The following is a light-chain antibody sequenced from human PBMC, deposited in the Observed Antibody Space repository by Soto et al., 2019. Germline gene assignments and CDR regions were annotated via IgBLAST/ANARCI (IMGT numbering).Light chain of an antibody. CDR3: QQYGSAPIT. V-gene: IGKV3-20*01. CDR1: QSFNRNY. J-gene: IGKJ5*01. Sequence: EIVLTQSPGTLSLSPGERATLSCRASQSFNRNYLAWYQHKPGQAPRLLIYGASTRATGIPDRFSGSGSGTDFTLTITRLEPEDFVVYYRQQYGSAPITFGQGTRLDMK. CDR2: GAS.